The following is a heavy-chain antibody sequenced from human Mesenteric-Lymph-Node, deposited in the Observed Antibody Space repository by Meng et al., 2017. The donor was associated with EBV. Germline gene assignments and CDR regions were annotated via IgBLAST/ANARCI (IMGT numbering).Heavy chain of an antibody. V-gene: IGHV4-34*01. CDR1: GASFSGHY. D-gene: IGHD5-18*01. CDR3: SIWDTGALQNY. J-gene: IGHJ4*02. CDR2: IDPTGNT. Sequence: QEWVAGLLKPSETLSLTCAAYGASFSGHYGGWMRQPPGKGLEWIGEIDPTGNTKYIPSLKSRVTISLDTSRNQLSLKLTSVTAADTAVYYCSIWDTGALQNYWGPGTLVTASS.